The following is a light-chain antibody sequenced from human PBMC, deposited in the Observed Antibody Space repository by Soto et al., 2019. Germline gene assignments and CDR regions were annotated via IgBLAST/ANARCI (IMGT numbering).Light chain of an antibody. CDR2: DDR. Sequence: SYELTQPPSVSVAPGQTARITCGGNNIRSHSVHWYQQKPGQAPVLAVYDDRDRPSGIPERFSGSNSGNTATLTISRVEAGDEADYYCQVWDSSNDHLHWVFGGGTKLTVL. V-gene: IGLV3-21*02. CDR3: QVWDSSNDHLHWV. J-gene: IGLJ3*02. CDR1: NIRSHS.